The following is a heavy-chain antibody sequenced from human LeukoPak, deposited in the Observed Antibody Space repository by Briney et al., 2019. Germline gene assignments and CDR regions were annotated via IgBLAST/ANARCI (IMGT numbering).Heavy chain of an antibody. D-gene: IGHD1-26*01. J-gene: IGHJ4*02. V-gene: IGHV4-59*08. CDR3: ARHETGGTYPLKY. CDR2: IYNTGTT. Sequence: SETLSLTCTVSGDSISNYYWSWFRQPPGKGLEWIGYIYNTGTTNYNSSLQSRLTILMDTSRNQLSLRLSPVTAADTAVYYCARHETGGTYPLKYWGQGTLVTVSS. CDR1: GDSISNYY.